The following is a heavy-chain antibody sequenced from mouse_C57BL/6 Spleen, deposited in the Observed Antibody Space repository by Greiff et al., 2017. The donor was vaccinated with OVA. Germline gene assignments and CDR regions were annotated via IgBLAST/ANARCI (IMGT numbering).Heavy chain of an antibody. J-gene: IGHJ2*01. CDR2: IYPGDGDT. Sequence: QVQLQQSGPELVKPGASVKISCKASGYAFSSSWMNWVKQRPGKGLEWIGRIYPGDGDTNYNGKFKGKATLTADKSSSTAYMQLSSLTSEDSAVYFCARWDYDVNYWGQGTTLTVSS. V-gene: IGHV1-82*01. CDR1: GYAFSSSW. CDR3: ARWDYDVNY. D-gene: IGHD2-4*01.